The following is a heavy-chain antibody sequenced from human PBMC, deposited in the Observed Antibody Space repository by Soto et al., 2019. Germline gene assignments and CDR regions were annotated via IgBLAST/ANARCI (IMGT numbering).Heavy chain of an antibody. CDR1: RFTFSSYS. V-gene: IGHV3-48*01. CDR2: ISYSSSTI. CDR3: VRGILTDTYYYDGMDV. D-gene: IGHD3-9*01. Sequence: PSGSLRLSCVASRFTFSSYSMNWFRQAPGKGLEWFSYISYSSSTIYYADSVRGRFTISRENAKNSLYLQMNSLRADATAVYYCVRGILTDTYYYDGMDVWGQGTTVTVSS. J-gene: IGHJ6*02.